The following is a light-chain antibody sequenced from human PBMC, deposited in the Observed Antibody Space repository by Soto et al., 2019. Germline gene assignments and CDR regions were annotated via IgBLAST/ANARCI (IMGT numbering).Light chain of an antibody. CDR1: SSDVGAYNY. CDR2: EVI. J-gene: IGLJ2*01. V-gene: IGLV2-14*01. Sequence: QAVVTQPASVSGSPGQSITISCTGTSSDVGAYNYVSWYQQHPGKAPKLMIYEVINRPSGVSNRFSGSKSGYTASLTISGLQAEDEADYFCNSYTSTFTLVFGGGTKLTVL. CDR3: NSYTSTFTLV.